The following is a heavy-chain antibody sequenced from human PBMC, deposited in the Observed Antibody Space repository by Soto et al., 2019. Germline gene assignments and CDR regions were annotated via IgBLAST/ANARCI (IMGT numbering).Heavy chain of an antibody. CDR3: AKEWVYDSSGWSFDY. V-gene: IGHV3-30*18. CDR2: ISYDGSNK. CDR1: GFTFSSYG. Sequence: GGSLRLSCAASGFTFSSYGMHWVRQAPGKGLEWVAVISYDGSNKYYADSVKGRFTISRDNSKNTLYLQMNSLRAEDTAVFYCAKEWVYDSSGWSFDYWGQGTLVTVSS. D-gene: IGHD3-22*01. J-gene: IGHJ4*02.